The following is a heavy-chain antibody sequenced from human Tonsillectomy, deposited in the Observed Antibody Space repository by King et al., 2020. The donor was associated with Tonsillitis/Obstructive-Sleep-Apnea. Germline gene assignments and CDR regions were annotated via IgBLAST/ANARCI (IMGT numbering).Heavy chain of an antibody. D-gene: IGHD3-3*01. Sequence: VPLQESGPGLVKPSETLSLTCTVSGGSVSSGSYYWSWIRQPPGKGLEWIGYIFYSGSTNYNPSLKSRVTISVDTSKNHFSLKLSSVTAADTAVYYCARGDLDFWSGYYYFDYWGQGTLVTVSS. CDR3: ARGDLDFWSGYYYFDY. V-gene: IGHV4-61*03. J-gene: IGHJ4*02. CDR2: IFYSGST. CDR1: GGSVSSGSYY.